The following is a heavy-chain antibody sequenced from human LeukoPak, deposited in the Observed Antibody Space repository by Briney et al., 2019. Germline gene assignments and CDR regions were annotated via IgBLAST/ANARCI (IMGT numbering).Heavy chain of an antibody. D-gene: IGHD4-17*01. V-gene: IGHV3-30*18. CDR3: AKDRALYGDYVAYFDP. Sequence: GGSLRLSCAASGFTFSNYAMHWVRQTPGKGLEWVAVISYDGINKYYADSVKGRFTISRDNSKNTLYQQMNTLKTEDTAVYFCAKDRALYGDYVAYFDPWGQGTLVTVSS. CDR2: ISYDGINK. J-gene: IGHJ5*02. CDR1: GFTFSNYA.